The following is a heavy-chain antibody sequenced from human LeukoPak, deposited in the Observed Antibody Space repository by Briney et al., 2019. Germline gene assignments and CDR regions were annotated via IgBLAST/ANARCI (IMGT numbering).Heavy chain of an antibody. V-gene: IGHV3-23*01. Sequence: GGSLRLSSAASGFTFSSYAMSWVRQAPGKGLEWVSAISGSGGSTYYADSVKGRFTISRDNSKNTLYLQMNSLRAEDTAVYYCAKDGRQWLAPFDYWGQGTLVTVSS. J-gene: IGHJ4*02. CDR2: ISGSGGST. D-gene: IGHD6-19*01. CDR1: GFTFSSYA. CDR3: AKDGRQWLAPFDY.